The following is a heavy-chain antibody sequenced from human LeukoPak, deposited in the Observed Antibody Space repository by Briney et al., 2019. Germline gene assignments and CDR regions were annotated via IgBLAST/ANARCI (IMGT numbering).Heavy chain of an antibody. D-gene: IGHD2-15*01. CDR3: ARFRRWWYFDY. CDR1: GGSISSGSYY. CDR2: ISTSGST. V-gene: IGHV4-61*02. J-gene: IGHJ4*02. Sequence: SQTLSLTCTVSGGSISSGSYYWSWIRQPAGKGLEWIGRISTSGSTNYNPSLKSRVTISVDTSKNQFSLKLSSVTAADTAVYYCARFRRWWYFDYWGQGTLVTVSS.